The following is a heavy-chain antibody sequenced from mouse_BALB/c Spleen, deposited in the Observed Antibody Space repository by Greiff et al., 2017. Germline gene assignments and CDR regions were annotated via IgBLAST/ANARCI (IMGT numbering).Heavy chain of an antibody. CDR2: ISSGGST. J-gene: IGHJ4*01. V-gene: IGHV5-6-5*01. CDR3: ARGEGGPMDY. Sequence: EVKLVESGGGLMKPGGSLKLSCAASGFTFSSYAMSWVRQTPEKRLEWVASISSGGSTYYPDSVKGRFTISRDNARNILYLQMSSLRSEDTAMYYCARGEGGPMDYWGQGTSVTVSS. CDR1: GFTFSSYA.